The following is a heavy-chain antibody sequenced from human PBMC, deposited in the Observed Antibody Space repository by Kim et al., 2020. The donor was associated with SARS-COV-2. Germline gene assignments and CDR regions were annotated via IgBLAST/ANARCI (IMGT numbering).Heavy chain of an antibody. J-gene: IGHJ4*02. CDR1: GASLNNDGYY. Sequence: SETLSLTCTVSGASLNNDGYYWTWIRQHPKTGLEWIGYIYYTESTSYNPSLRNRVTISMDTSRNQFSLTLSSVTAADTAVYYCAGGGTHYFFDYWGQGILVTVSS. CDR3: AGGGTHYFFDY. V-gene: IGHV4-31*03. D-gene: IGHD3-10*01. CDR2: IYYTEST.